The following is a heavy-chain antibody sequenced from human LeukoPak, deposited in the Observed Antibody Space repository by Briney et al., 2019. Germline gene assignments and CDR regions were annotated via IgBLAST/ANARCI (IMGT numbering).Heavy chain of an antibody. V-gene: IGHV4-30-4*02. J-gene: IGHJ3*02. CDR2: IYYSGST. CDR3: ARDRAGGNDAFDI. Sequence: SETLSLTCTVSGGSISSGDYYWSWIRQPPGTGLEWIGYIYYSGSTYYNPSLKSRVTISVDTSKNQFSLKLSSVTAADTAVYYCARDRAGGNDAFDIWGQGTMVTVSS. CDR1: GGSISSGDYY. D-gene: IGHD4-23*01.